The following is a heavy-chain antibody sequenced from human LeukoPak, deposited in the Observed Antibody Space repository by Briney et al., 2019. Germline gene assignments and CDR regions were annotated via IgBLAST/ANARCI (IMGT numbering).Heavy chain of an antibody. CDR2: IFHSGDT. D-gene: IGHD6-13*01. V-gene: IGHV4-30-2*01. Sequence: SETLSLTCAVSGASISNSPYSWTWIRQPPGKGLEWIGYIFHSGDTYYNPSLESRVTMSLDRSKNQFSLRLSSVTAADTAVYYCAREASAGGYYFDYWGQGALVTVSS. CDR1: GASISNSPYS. J-gene: IGHJ4*02. CDR3: AREASAGGYYFDY.